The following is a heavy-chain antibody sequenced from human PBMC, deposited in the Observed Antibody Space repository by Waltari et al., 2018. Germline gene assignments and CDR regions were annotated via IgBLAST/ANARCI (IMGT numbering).Heavy chain of an antibody. D-gene: IGHD6-25*01. CDR2: IYYSGST. Sequence: QLQLQESGPGLVKPSETLSLTCTVSGGSISSSSYYWGWIRQPPGKGLEWIGSIYYSGSTNHNPSLKSRVTISVDTSKTQFSLKLSSVTAADTAVYYCARGLERLGMRPWRYWGQGTLVTVSS. CDR3: ARGLERLGMRPWRY. V-gene: IGHV4-39*07. J-gene: IGHJ4*02. CDR1: GGSISSSSYY.